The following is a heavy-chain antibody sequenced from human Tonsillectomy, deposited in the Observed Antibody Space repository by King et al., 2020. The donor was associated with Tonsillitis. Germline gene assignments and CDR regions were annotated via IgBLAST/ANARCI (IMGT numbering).Heavy chain of an antibody. CDR3: TTSFSSSWYSWYFDL. V-gene: IGHV3-15*01. CDR1: GFTFSNAW. CDR2: IKSRSHGGTT. Sequence: VQLVESGGGLVKPGGSLRLSCAASGFTFSNAWMTWVRQAPGKGLEWVARIKSRSHGGTTDYAPPVRGRFTISRDDSNTTLYLQMDSLTTEDTAVYYFTTSFSSSWYSWYFDLWGRGTLVTVSS. D-gene: IGHD6-13*01. J-gene: IGHJ2*01.